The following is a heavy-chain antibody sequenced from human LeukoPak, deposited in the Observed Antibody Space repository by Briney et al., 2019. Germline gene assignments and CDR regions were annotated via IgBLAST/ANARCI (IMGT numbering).Heavy chain of an antibody. CDR1: GGTFSSYA. V-gene: IGHV1-69*05. CDR3: ARDKDYDPIGGLVY. CDR2: IIPIFGTA. Sequence: SVKVSCKASGGTFSSYAISWVRQAPGQGLEWMGRIIPIFGTANYAQKFQGRATITTDESTSTAYMELSSLRSEDTDVYYCARDKDYDPIGGLVYWAQGPLVTVSS. D-gene: IGHD3-10*01. J-gene: IGHJ4*02.